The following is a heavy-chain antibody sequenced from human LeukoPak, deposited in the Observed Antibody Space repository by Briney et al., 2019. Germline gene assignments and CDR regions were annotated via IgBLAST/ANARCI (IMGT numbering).Heavy chain of an antibody. CDR2: IYYSGST. D-gene: IGHD2-15*01. CDR1: GGSISSYY. CDR3: ARGVVAASSYFDY. V-gene: IGHV4-59*01. J-gene: IGHJ4*02. Sequence: PSETLSLTCTVSGGSISSYYWSWIRQPPGKGLEWIGYIYYSGSTNYNPSLKSRVTISVDTSKNQFSLKLSSVTAADTAVYYCARGVVAASSYFDYWGQGTLVTVSS.